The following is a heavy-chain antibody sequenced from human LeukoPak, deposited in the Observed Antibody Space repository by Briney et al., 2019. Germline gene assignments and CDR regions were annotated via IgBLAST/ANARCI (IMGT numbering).Heavy chain of an antibody. Sequence: GGSLRLSCAASGFTFSSYAMSWVRQAPGKGLVWVSRINSDGRSTDYADSVKGRFTISRDNAKNTLYLQMNSLRAEDTAVYYCARDVVQYSSSWFFDYWGQGTLVTVSS. J-gene: IGHJ4*02. D-gene: IGHD6-13*01. CDR2: INSDGRST. CDR3: ARDVVQYSSSWFFDY. V-gene: IGHV3-74*01. CDR1: GFTFSSYA.